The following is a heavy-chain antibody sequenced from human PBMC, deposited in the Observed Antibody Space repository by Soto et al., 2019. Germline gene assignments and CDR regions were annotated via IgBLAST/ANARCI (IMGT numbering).Heavy chain of an antibody. Sequence: QVQLQESGPGLVKPSETLSLTCTVSGGSISSYYWSWIRQPPGKGLEWIGFIFYSGSTSDSPALKRRGTISIDTSEYQFSLKLNSVTAADTAVYYCASMIGDPVLSFDSWGQGTLVAVSS. J-gene: IGHJ5*01. D-gene: IGHD3-10*02. CDR3: ASMIGDPVLSFDS. CDR1: GGSISSYY. V-gene: IGHV4-59*01. CDR2: IFYSGST.